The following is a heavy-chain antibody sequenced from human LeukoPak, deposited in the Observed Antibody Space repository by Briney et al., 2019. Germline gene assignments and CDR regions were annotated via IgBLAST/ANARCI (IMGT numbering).Heavy chain of an antibody. J-gene: IGHJ4*02. CDR2: IRYDGSNK. D-gene: IGHD3-22*01. CDR1: GFTFSTYG. V-gene: IGHV3-30*02. Sequence: GGSLRLSCAASGFTFSTYGMHWVRQAPGKGLEWVAFIRYDGSNKYYPGSVKGRFTISRDNSKNTLYLQMNSLRAEDTAVYYCAKMYYYDSSGYYSNPNVLFSFDYWGQGTLVTV. CDR3: AKMYYYDSSGYYSNPNVLFSFDY.